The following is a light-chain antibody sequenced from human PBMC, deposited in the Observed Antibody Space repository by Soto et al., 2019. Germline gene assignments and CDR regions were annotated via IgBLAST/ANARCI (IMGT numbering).Light chain of an antibody. V-gene: IGLV2-14*01. CDR3: SSYTSTSTPCV. J-gene: IGLJ1*01. CDR2: EVS. CDR1: SSDVGGYNY. Sequence: QSALTQSASVSGSPGQSITISCTGTSSDVGGYNYVSWYQLHPGKAPKLIIYEVSHRPSGASNHFSGYKSGNTASLTISGLQAEDEADYYCSSYTSTSTPCVFGTGTKVTVL.